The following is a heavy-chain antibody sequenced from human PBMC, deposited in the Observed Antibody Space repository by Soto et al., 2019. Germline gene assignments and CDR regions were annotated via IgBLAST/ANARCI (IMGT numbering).Heavy chain of an antibody. CDR3: AFYDSSGYYRHFQH. Sequence: SETLSLTCTVSGGSISSGGYYWSWIRQHPGKGLEWIGYIYYSGSTYYNPSLKSRVTISVDTSKNQFSLKLSSVTAADTAVYYCAFYDSSGYYRHFQHWGQGTRVTVSA. CDR1: GGSISSGGYY. D-gene: IGHD3-22*01. V-gene: IGHV4-31*03. CDR2: IYYSGST. J-gene: IGHJ1*01.